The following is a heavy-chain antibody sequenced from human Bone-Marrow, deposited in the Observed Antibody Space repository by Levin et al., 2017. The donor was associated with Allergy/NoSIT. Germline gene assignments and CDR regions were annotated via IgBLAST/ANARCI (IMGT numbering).Heavy chain of an antibody. V-gene: IGHV3-11*06. CDR1: GFTFSDYY. J-gene: IGHJ4*02. Sequence: GESLKISCAASGFTFSDYYMSWIRQTPGKGLEWLSYIYNATYTKYAESVMGRFTISRDNAKNSVFLQMNSLTAEDTAVYYCARGLVDIWGQGTLVTVSS. CDR2: IYNATYT. CDR3: ARGLVDI.